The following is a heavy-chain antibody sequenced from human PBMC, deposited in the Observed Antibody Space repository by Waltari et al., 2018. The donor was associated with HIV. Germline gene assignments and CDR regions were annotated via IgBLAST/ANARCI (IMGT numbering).Heavy chain of an antibody. CDR2: ISSKDEK. D-gene: IGHD3-3*01. V-gene: IGHV2-26*01. CDR1: GFSLSDGKTI. J-gene: IGHJ2*01. Sequence: QVTLKESGPVVVKPTETLTLTCTASGFSLSDGKTIVGWIRQPPGKALEWLAHISSKDEKSYSASLKNRVTISKDTSKSQVVLFMTNMDPVDTGTYYCARIPLEYGRTSGIDWYFDLWGRGTQVSVSS. CDR3: ARIPLEYGRTSGIDWYFDL.